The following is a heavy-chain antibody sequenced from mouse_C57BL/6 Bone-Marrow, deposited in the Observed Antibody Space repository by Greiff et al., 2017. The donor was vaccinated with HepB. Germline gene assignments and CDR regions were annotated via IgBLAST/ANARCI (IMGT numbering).Heavy chain of an antibody. D-gene: IGHD1-1*01. J-gene: IGHJ4*01. CDR3: ARKLITTVDYYAMDY. CDR1: GYTFTNYW. Sequence: VKVVESGAELVRPGTSVKMSCKASGYTFTNYWIGWAKQRPGHGLEWIGDIYPGGGYTNYNEKFKGKATLTADKSSSTAYMQFSSLTSEDSAIYYCARKLITTVDYYAMDYWGQGTSVTVSS. CDR2: IYPGGGYT. V-gene: IGHV1-63*01.